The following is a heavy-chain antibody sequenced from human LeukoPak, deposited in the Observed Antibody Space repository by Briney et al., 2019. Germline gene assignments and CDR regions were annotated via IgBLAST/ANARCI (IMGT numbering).Heavy chain of an antibody. V-gene: IGHV1-18*01. Sequence: ASVKVSCKASGYTFTSYGISWVRQAPGQGLEWMGWISAYNGNTNYAQKLQGRVTMTTDTSTSTAYMELRSLRSDDTAVYYCARDSIIVGATLTDDAFDIWGQGTMVTVSS. D-gene: IGHD1-26*01. CDR2: ISAYNGNT. CDR1: GYTFTSYG. CDR3: ARDSIIVGATLTDDAFDI. J-gene: IGHJ3*02.